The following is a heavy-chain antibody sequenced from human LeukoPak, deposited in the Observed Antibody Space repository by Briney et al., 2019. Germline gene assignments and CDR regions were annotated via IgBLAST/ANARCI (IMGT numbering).Heavy chain of an antibody. J-gene: IGHJ3*02. Sequence: SETLSLTCTVSSGSINTSNYYWGWIRQPPGKGLEWIGYIYDSGSTNYNPSLKSRVTISVDTSKNQFSLKVSSVTAADTAVYYCASLTTADAFDIWGQGTMVTVSS. CDR3: ASLTTADAFDI. V-gene: IGHV4-61*05. CDR2: IYDSGST. CDR1: SGSINTSNYY. D-gene: IGHD3-22*01.